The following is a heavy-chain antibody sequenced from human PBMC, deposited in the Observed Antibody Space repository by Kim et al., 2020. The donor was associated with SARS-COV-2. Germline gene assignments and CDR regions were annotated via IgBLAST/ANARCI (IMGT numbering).Heavy chain of an antibody. V-gene: IGHV3-48*02. D-gene: IGHD6-13*01. Sequence: YANSVKGRFTISGDNAENSLYLQMDSLRDEDTAIYYCARDTGAPGTFGYWGQGNLVIVSS. J-gene: IGHJ4*02. CDR3: ARDTGAPGTFGY.